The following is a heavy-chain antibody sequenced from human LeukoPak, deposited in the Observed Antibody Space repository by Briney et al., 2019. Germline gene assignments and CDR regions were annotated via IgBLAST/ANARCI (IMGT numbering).Heavy chain of an antibody. CDR3: ARSRYGDYGGGWFDP. CDR1: GDSSSSKNYY. D-gene: IGHD4-17*01. Sequence: SQTLSLTCSVSGDSSSSKNYYWSWIRHHPGKGLEWIGYIYYSGSTYYNPSLKSRVTISVDTSRNQFSLKLSSVTAADTAVYYCARSRYGDYGGGWFDPWGQGTLVTVSS. J-gene: IGHJ5*02. CDR2: IYYSGST. V-gene: IGHV4-31*03.